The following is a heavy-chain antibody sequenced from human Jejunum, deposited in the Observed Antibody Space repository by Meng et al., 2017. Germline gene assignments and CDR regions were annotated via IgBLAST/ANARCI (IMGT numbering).Heavy chain of an antibody. CDR1: GAALSGYK. CDR3: ARRLPYFDTGFYDF. CDR2: INHSGST. J-gene: IGHJ4*02. D-gene: IGHD3-9*01. Sequence: LGAALLRPSGTLSLTCAVDGAALSGYKWNWIRQPPGKGLEWIGEINHSGSTAYNPSLKSRVTMSVDTSKNQFSLKVDSVSAADTAVYYCARRLPYFDTGFYDFWGQGTLVTVSS. V-gene: IGHV4-34*01.